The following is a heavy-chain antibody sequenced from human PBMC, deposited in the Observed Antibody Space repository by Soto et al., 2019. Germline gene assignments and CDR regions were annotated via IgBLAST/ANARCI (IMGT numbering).Heavy chain of an antibody. CDR2: IIPIFGTA. CDR1: GGTFSSYA. D-gene: IGHD5-12*01. CDR3: ARAHEMATIKSAFDI. V-gene: IGHV1-69*13. Sequence: EASVKVSCKASGGTFSSYAISWVRQAPGQGLEWMGGIIPIFGTANYAQKFQGRVTITADESTSTAYMELSSLRSEDTAVYYCARAHEMATIKSAFDIWGQGTMVTVSS. J-gene: IGHJ3*02.